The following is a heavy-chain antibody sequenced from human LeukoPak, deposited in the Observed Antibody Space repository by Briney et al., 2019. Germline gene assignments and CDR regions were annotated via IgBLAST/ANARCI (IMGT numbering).Heavy chain of an antibody. CDR2: ISAYNGNT. J-gene: IGHJ4*02. D-gene: IGHD5-18*01. V-gene: IGHV1-18*01. CDR3: ARGGYSYGYMGYFDY. CDR1: GYTFNIYG. Sequence: ASLKVSCKASGYTFNIYGIGWVRQAPGQGLEWMGWISAYNGNTNYAQKLQGRVTMTTDTSTSTAYMELRSLRSDDTAVYYCARGGYSYGYMGYFDYWGQGTLVTVSS.